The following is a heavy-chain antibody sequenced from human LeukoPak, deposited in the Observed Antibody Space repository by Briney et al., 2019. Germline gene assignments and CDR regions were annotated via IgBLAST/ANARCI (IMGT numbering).Heavy chain of an antibody. V-gene: IGHV3-48*02. J-gene: IGHJ4*02. D-gene: IGHD6-13*01. CDR3: ARGLAAAGYYFDY. CDR2: ISRSTSTI. Sequence: GGSLRLSCAASGFTFSSYSMNWVRQAPGKGLEWVSYISRSTSTIFHADSVKGRFTISRDNAKNSLYLQMNSLRDEDTAVYYCARGLAAAGYYFDYWGQGTLVTVSS. CDR1: GFTFSSYS.